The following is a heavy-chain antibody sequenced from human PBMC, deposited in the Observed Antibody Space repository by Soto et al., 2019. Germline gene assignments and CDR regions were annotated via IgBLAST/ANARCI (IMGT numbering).Heavy chain of an antibody. CDR3: TREIPYFDS. J-gene: IGHJ4*02. Sequence: PVGSLRLSGAASGFTFTYFSMSWVRQAPGRGLEWVGFIRSKDYSGTTEYAAAVKGRFAISRHDSTGIAYIQMNSVENEDTAVYYCTREIPYFDSWGQGTVVTVSS. V-gene: IGHV3-49*02. CDR1: GFTFTYFS. CDR2: IRSKDYSGTT.